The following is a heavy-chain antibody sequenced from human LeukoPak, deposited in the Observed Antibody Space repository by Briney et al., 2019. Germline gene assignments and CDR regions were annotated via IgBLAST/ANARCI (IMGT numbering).Heavy chain of an antibody. V-gene: IGHV3-74*01. D-gene: IGHD6-13*01. Sequence: GALRLSCAASGFTFSSYWMHWVRQAPGKGLVWVSRIKSDGSTTTYADSVKGRFTISRDNSKNSLYLQMNSLRAEDTAVYYCARVAAAGQTIYYYYYMDVWGKGTTVTISS. CDR1: GFTFSSYW. CDR3: ARVAAAGQTIYYYYYMDV. CDR2: IKSDGSTT. J-gene: IGHJ6*03.